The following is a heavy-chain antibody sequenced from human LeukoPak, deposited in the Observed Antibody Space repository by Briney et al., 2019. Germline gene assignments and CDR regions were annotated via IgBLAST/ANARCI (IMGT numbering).Heavy chain of an antibody. CDR1: GGSISSGSYY. CDR3: ARDLGWLLAIDI. J-gene: IGHJ3*02. CDR2: IYTSGST. V-gene: IGHV4-61*02. D-gene: IGHD3-3*01. Sequence: SQTLSLTCTVSGGSISSGSYYWSWIRQPAGKGLEWIGRIYTSGSTNYNPSLKSRVTISVDTSKNQFSLKLSSVTAADTAVYYCARDLGWLLAIDIWGQGTMVTVSS.